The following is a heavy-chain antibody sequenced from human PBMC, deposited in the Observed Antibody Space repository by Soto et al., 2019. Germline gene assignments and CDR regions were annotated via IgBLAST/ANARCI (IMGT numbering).Heavy chain of an antibody. Sequence: GGSLRLSCAASGFTFSRYAMSWVRQAPGKGLEWVSGITGSGDTTNYADSVKGRFTISRDNSKNTLYLQLNTLRAEDTAIYYCXKAHLGYCSGDNCYFDSWGQGNLVTVSS. CDR2: ITGSGDTT. CDR3: XKAHLGYCSGDNCYFDS. V-gene: IGHV3-23*01. D-gene: IGHD2-15*01. J-gene: IGHJ4*02. CDR1: GFTFSRYA.